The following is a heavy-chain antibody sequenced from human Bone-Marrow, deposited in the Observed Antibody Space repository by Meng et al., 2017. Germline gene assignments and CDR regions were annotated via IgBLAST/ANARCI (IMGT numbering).Heavy chain of an antibody. J-gene: IGHJ3*02. D-gene: IGHD3-22*01. CDR2: INPNSGGT. CDR1: GGTFSSYA. Sequence: ASVKVSCKASGGTFSSYAISWVRQAPGQGLEWMGWINPNSGGTNYVQKFQGRVTMTRDTSISTAYMELSRLRSDDTAVYYCARGRFDTYYYDSSGHWGAFDIWGQGTMVTVSS. V-gene: IGHV1-2*02. CDR3: ARGRFDTYYYDSSGHWGAFDI.